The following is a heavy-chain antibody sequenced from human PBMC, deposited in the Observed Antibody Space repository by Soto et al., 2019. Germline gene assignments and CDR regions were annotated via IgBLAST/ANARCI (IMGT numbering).Heavy chain of an antibody. J-gene: IGHJ6*02. V-gene: IGHV3-23*01. Sequence: PGGSLRLSCAASGFTFSSYAMTWVRQAPGKGLEWVSIVSYNGGDTYYADSVKGRFTISRDNSKDTVDLQMNSLRAEDTAVYYCAKDIAVAGPYYYYYGMDVWGQGTTVTVSS. D-gene: IGHD6-19*01. CDR2: VSYNGGDT. CDR3: AKDIAVAGPYYYYYGMDV. CDR1: GFTFSSYA.